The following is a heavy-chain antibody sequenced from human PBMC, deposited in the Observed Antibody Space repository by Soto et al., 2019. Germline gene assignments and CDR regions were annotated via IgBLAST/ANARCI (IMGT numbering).Heavy chain of an antibody. CDR2: ISSSISYI. V-gene: IGHV3-21*01. D-gene: IGHD4-17*01. Sequence: EVQLVESGGGLVKPGGSLRLSCAASGFTFSSYSMNWVRQAPGKGLEWVSSISSSISYIYYADSVKGRFTISRDNAKNSLYLQMNSLRAEDTAVYYCARVSTVAGYYYYYGMDVWGQGTTVTVSS. CDR3: ARVSTVAGYYYYYGMDV. CDR1: GFTFSSYS. J-gene: IGHJ6*02.